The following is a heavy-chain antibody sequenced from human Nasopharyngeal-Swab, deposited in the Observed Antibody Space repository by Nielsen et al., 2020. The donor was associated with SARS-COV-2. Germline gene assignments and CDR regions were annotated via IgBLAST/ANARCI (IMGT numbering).Heavy chain of an antibody. Sequence: SETLSLTCAVSGGSFSPYYWGWFPQPPGKGLGWFGEINIMGGTNYNPSLKSRVTISVDTSKNQFSLKLSSVTAADTAVYYCARGLSGIVPAPILGLGPYYSYYYMDVWGKGTTVTVSS. CDR2: INIMGGT. J-gene: IGHJ6*03. D-gene: IGHD2-2*01. CDR1: GGSFSPYY. CDR3: ARGLSGIVPAPILGLGPYYSYYYMDV. V-gene: IGHV4-34*01.